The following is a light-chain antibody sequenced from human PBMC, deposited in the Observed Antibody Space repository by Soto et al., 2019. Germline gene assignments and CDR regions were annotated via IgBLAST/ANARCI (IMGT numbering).Light chain of an antibody. CDR2: GVS. J-gene: IGKJ1*01. CDR1: QSVSSS. CDR3: QQYGGSPRT. V-gene: IGKV3-20*01. Sequence: EIVLTQSPGTLSLSPGERATLSCRASQSVSSSLAWYQQKGGQAPRLLIHGVSSRATGIPDRFSGSGSGTDFTLTISRLEPEDVAVYYCQQYGGSPRTFGQGTKVEVK.